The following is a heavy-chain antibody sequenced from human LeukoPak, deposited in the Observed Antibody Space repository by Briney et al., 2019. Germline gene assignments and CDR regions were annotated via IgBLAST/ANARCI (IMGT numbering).Heavy chain of an antibody. CDR2: IYYSGST. V-gene: IGHV4-30-4*08. J-gene: IGHJ5*02. Sequence: SQTLSLTCTVSGGSISSGDYYWSWIRQPPGKGLEWIGYIYYSGSTYYNPSLKRRVTISVDPSKNPFSLKLSSVTAADTAVYYCARGLVGATPGDWFDPWGQGTLLTVSS. D-gene: IGHD1-26*01. CDR1: GGSISSGDYY. CDR3: ARGLVGATPGDWFDP.